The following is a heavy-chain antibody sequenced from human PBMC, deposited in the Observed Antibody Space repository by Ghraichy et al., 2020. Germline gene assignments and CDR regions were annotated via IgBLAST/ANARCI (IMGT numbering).Heavy chain of an antibody. J-gene: IGHJ6*02. Sequence: GTLNISCVGSGFTFGTYSMNWVRQSPGKRLEWVSYITSSSSFISYADSVKGRFTISRDNAQNSLSLQMNSLTDEDTAVYYCARGSRVVRFYYYDGMDGWGQGTTVTVSS. CDR2: ITSSSSFI. CDR3: ARGSRVVRFYYYDGMDG. CDR1: GFTFGTYS. D-gene: IGHD4-23*01. V-gene: IGHV3-48*02.